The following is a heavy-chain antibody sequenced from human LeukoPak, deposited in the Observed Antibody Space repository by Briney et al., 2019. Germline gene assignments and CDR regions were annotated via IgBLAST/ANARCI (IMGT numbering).Heavy chain of an antibody. CDR3: VRSFWGYYFDY. CDR2: IYYSGST. Sequence: SETLSLTCTVSGGSISSSSYYWGWIRQPPGKGLEWTGSIYYSGSTNFNPSLKSRVTISVDTSKNQFSLNLSSVTAADTAVYYCVRSFWGYYFDYWGQGILVTVSS. CDR1: GGSISSSSYY. V-gene: IGHV4-39*07. J-gene: IGHJ4*02. D-gene: IGHD3-16*01.